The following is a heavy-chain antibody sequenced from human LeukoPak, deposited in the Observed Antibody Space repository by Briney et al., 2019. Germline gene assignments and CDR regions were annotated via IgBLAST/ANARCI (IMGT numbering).Heavy chain of an antibody. Sequence: ASVKVSCRASGYTFTSYDINWVRQATGQGLEWMGWMNPNSGNTGYVQKFQGRVTITRNTSISTAYMELSSLRSEDTAVYYCARGTTVTSYYYYYYYMDVWGKGTTVTVSS. CDR1: GYTFTSYD. CDR3: ARGTTVTSYYYYYYYMDV. V-gene: IGHV1-8*03. D-gene: IGHD4-17*01. CDR2: MNPNSGNT. J-gene: IGHJ6*03.